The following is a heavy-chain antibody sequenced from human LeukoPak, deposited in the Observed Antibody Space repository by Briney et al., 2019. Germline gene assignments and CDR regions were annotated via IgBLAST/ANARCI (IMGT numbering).Heavy chain of an antibody. CDR1: GFTFRSYG. CDR3: EKWSGWGLVTHDAFDS. D-gene: IGHD3/OR15-3a*01. V-gene: IGHV3-30*18. J-gene: IGHJ3*02. Sequence: GGSLRLSCAASGFTFRSYGMHWVRQAPGKGLEWVAVISYDGSNKYYADSVKGRFTISRDNSKNMLYLQMNSLRAEDTAVYYCEKWSGWGLVTHDAFDSWAQRKMVNVSS. CDR2: ISYDGSNK.